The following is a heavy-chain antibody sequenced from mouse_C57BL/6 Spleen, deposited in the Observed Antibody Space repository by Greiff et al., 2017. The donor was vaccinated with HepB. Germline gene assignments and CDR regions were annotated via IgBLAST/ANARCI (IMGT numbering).Heavy chain of an antibody. CDR1: GYAFSSYW. J-gene: IGHJ3*01. CDR3: ARSADYYGSSWFAY. CDR2: IYPGDGDT. Sequence: VQLQQSGAELVKPGASVKISCKASGYAFSSYWMNWVKQRPGKGLEWIGQIYPGDGDTNYNGKFKGKATLTADKSSSTAYMQLSSLTSEDSAVYFCARSADYYGSSWFAYWGQGTLVTVSA. V-gene: IGHV1-80*01. D-gene: IGHD1-1*01.